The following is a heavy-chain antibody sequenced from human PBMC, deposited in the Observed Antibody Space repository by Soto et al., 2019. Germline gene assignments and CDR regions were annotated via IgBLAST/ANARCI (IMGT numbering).Heavy chain of an antibody. J-gene: IGHJ6*02. CDR3: AKAGTKKYYYYYGMDV. CDR1: GFTFSSYA. V-gene: IGHV3-23*01. CDR2: ISVSGGST. D-gene: IGHD1-7*01. Sequence: PXGSLRLPGSASGFTFSSYAMSWVRQAPGKGLEWVSAISVSGGSTYYADSVKGRFTISRDNSKNTLYLQMNSLRAEDTAVYYCAKAGTKKYYYYYGMDVWGQGTTVTVSS.